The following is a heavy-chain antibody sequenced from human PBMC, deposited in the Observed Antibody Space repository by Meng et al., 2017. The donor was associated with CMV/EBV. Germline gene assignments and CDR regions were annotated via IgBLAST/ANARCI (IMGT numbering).Heavy chain of an antibody. CDR2: INWNSGDI. CDR1: GFTFDDYA. V-gene: IGHV3-9*01. Sequence: SLKISCAASGFTFDDYAMHWVRQAPGKGLEWVSGINWNSGDIGYADSVKGRVTISRDNAKNSLYLQMNSLRDEDTALYYCAKDIRGYWYSLEYWGQGTLVTVSS. D-gene: IGHD2-2*03. CDR3: AKDIRGYWYSLEY. J-gene: IGHJ4*02.